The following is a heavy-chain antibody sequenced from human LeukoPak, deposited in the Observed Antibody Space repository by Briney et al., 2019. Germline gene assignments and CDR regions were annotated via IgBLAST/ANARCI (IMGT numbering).Heavy chain of an antibody. CDR3: ARRPSHHDSVGITGTGFDP. CDR2: INHSGST. CDR1: GGSFSGYY. V-gene: IGHV4-34*01. Sequence: SETLSLTCAVYGGSFSGYYWSWIRQPPGKGLEWIGEINHSGSTNYNPSLKSRVTISVDTSKNQFSLKLSSVTAADTAVYYCARRPSHHDSVGITGTGFDPWGQGTLVTVSS. J-gene: IGHJ5*02. D-gene: IGHD1-20*01.